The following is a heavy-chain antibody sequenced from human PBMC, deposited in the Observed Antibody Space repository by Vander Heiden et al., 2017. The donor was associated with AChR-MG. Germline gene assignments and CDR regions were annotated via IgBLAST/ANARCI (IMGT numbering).Heavy chain of an antibody. J-gene: IGHJ4*02. V-gene: IGHV4-39*01. D-gene: IGHD1-7*01. CDR2: IYYSGST. CDR3: ARRGELRNYFDY. CDR1: GGSISSSSYY. Sequence: QLQLQESGPGLVKPSETLSLTCTVSGGSISSSSYYWGWIRQPPGKGLEWIGSIYYSGSTYYNPALKSRVTISVDTSKNKFSLKLRSVTAADTAVYYCARRGELRNYFDYWGQGTLVTVSS.